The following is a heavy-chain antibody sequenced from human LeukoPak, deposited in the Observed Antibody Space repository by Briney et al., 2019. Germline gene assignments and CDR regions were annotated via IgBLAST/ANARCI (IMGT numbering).Heavy chain of an antibody. CDR2: IYHSGST. Sequence: SQTLSLTCAVSGGSISSGGYSWSWIRQPPGKGLEWIGYIYHSGSTYYNPSLKSRVTISVDRSKNQFSLKLSSVTAADTAEYYCALGSRYDYFDYWGQGTLVTVSS. D-gene: IGHD5-12*01. CDR1: GGSISSGGYS. CDR3: ALGSRYDYFDY. V-gene: IGHV4-30-2*01. J-gene: IGHJ4*02.